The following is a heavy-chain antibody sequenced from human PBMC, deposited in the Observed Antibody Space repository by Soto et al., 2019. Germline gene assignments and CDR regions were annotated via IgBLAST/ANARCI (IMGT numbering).Heavy chain of an antibody. CDR3: ARLVYDYIWGSYRLGALDI. J-gene: IGHJ3*02. V-gene: IGHV4-59*08. CDR2: IYYSGST. CDR1: DGSISGDY. Sequence: PSETLSLTFTVSDGSISGDYWSWNRQPTGKGREWIGYIYYSGSTNYNPSLKSRVTISVDTSKNQFSLKLSSVTAADTAVYYCARLVYDYIWGSYRLGALDIWGQGTMVTVSS. D-gene: IGHD3-16*02.